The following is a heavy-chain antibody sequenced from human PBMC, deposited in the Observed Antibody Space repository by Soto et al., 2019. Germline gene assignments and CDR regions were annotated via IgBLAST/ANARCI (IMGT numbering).Heavy chain of an antibody. CDR3: ARSTSSSWYQRTYLDF. V-gene: IGHV1-69*06. J-gene: IGHJ4*02. CDR1: GGTFSNYT. D-gene: IGHD6-13*01. Sequence: ASVKVSCKASGGTFSNYTFSWVRQAPGQGLEWMGGIIPYFGTATYAQKFQGRVTFRADKSTSTVYMELGSLRSEDTALYYCARSTSSSWYQRTYLDFWGQGTLVTVSS. CDR2: IIPYFGTA.